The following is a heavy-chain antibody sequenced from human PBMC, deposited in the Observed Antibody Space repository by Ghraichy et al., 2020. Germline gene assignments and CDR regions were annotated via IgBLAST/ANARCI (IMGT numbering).Heavy chain of an antibody. D-gene: IGHD6-25*01. J-gene: IGHJ4*02. CDR1: GFSFGSYW. CDR2: IKEDGSEL. V-gene: IGHV3-7*03. CDR3: IRGVAAAGTSVDY. Sequence: GGSLRLSCKASGFSFGSYWMGWVRQAPGKGLEWVANIKEDGSELYYVDSVKGRFTISRDNAKRSLFLQMRRLRGDDTAVYFCIRGVAAAGTSVDYWGQGALVTVSS.